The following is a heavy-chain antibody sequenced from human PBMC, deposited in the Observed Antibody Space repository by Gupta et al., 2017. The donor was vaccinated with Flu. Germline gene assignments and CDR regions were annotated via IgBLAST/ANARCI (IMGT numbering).Heavy chain of an antibody. J-gene: IGHJ4*02. CDR2: IYTSGST. V-gene: IGHV4-61*02. CDR1: GGSISSGSYY. Sequence: QVQLQESGPGLVKPSQTLSLTCTVSGGSISSGSYYWRWIRQPAGKGLEWIGRIYTSGSTNYNPSLKSRVTISVDTSKNQFSLKLSSVTAADTAVYYCARGGPGGGYDTPSVYWGQGTLVTVSS. D-gene: IGHD5-12*01. CDR3: ARGGPGGGYDTPSVY.